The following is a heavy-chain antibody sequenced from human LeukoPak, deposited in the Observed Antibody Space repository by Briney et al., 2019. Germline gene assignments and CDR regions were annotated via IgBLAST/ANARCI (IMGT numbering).Heavy chain of an antibody. V-gene: IGHV3-53*01. CDR1: GFTVSTNH. Sequence: GGSLRLSCAVSGFTVSTNHMSWVRQAPGKGLEWVSVIYNDANTYYTDSVKGRFTISRDKSKNTVFLQMNSLRAEDTAVYYCARDREVVTAKAQMDVWGKGTTVTVSS. CDR3: ARDREVVTAKAQMDV. J-gene: IGHJ6*04. CDR2: IYNDANT. D-gene: IGHD2-21*02.